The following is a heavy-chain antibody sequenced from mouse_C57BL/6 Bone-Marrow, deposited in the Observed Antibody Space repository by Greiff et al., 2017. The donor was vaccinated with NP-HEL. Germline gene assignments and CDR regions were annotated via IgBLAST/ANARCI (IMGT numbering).Heavy chain of an antibody. D-gene: IGHD1-1*01. J-gene: IGHJ2*01. CDR1: GYTFTSYW. V-gene: IGHV1-64*01. CDR3: ARSGFGITTVPRDY. Sequence: QVHVKQPGAELVKPGASVKLSCKASGYTFTSYWMHWVKQRPGQGLEWIGMIHPNSGSTNYNEKFKSKATLTVDKSSSTAYMQLSSLTSEDSAVYYCARSGFGITTVPRDYWGQGTTLTVSS. CDR2: IHPNSGST.